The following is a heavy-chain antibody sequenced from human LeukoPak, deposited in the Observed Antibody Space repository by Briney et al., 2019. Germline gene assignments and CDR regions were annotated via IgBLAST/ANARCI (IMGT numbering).Heavy chain of an antibody. J-gene: IGHJ5*02. CDR1: GFSFSSYA. Sequence: GGSLRLSCAASGFSFSSYAIHWVRQAPGKGLEWVALISYNGGKKDYAGSVKGRFTIDRDNSKNTVYLQMNSLRAEDTAVYYCAKDLTIITWSQGTLVTVSS. CDR2: ISYNGGKK. CDR3: AKDLTIIT. D-gene: IGHD3-10*01. V-gene: IGHV3-30*04.